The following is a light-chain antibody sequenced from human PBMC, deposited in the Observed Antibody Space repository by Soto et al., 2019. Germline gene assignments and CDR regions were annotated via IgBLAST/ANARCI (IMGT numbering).Light chain of an antibody. CDR3: QQHGNSPWT. CDR2: GAS. V-gene: IGKV3-20*01. Sequence: EIVLAQSPATLSLSPGERATLSCRASQTVSSSYLAWYQQKPGQAPRLLIYGASSRATGIPDRFSGSGSGTDFTLTISRLEPEDFAVYYCQQHGNSPWTFGQGTKVDIK. J-gene: IGKJ1*01. CDR1: QTVSSSY.